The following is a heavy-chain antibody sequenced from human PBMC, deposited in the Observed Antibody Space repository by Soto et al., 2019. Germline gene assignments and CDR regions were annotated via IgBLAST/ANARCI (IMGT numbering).Heavy chain of an antibody. V-gene: IGHV4-61*01. CDR1: GGSVSSGSYY. J-gene: IGHJ5*02. Sequence: QVQLQESGPGLVKPSETLSLTCTVSGGSVSSGSYYWSWIRQPPGKGLEWIGYIYYSGSTNYNPSLKRRVTISVDTSKNQFSLKLSSVTAADTAVYYCARVEIAALGFDPWGQGTLVTVSS. D-gene: IGHD6-6*01. CDR2: IYYSGST. CDR3: ARVEIAALGFDP.